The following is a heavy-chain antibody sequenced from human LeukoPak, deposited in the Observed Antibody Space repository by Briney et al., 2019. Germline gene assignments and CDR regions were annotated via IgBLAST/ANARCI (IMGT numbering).Heavy chain of an antibody. J-gene: IGHJ4*02. V-gene: IGHV3-23*01. CDR3: AKDASRGSYFWDY. Sequence: GGSLSLSCAASGFTFSSYAMSWLRQAPGKGREWVSAISGSGGSTYDADSVKGRFTISRDNSKNTLYLQMNSLRAEDTAVYYCAKDASRGSYFWDYWGQGTLVTVSS. D-gene: IGHD1-26*01. CDR1: GFTFSSYA. CDR2: ISGSGGST.